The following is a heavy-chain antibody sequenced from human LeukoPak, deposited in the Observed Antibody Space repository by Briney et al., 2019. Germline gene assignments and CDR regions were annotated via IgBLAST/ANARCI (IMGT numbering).Heavy chain of an antibody. CDR3: AKDFTYGGFTYFDY. CDR2: ITGSGSST. J-gene: IGHJ4*02. D-gene: IGHD3-16*01. V-gene: IGHV3-23*01. CDR1: GLTFSSYA. Sequence: GGSLRLSCAASGLTFSSYAMSWVCQAPGKGLEWVSAITGSGSSTYHADSVKGRFTISRDNSKNTLYLQMNSLRAEDTAVYYCAKDFTYGGFTYFDYWGQGTLVTVSS.